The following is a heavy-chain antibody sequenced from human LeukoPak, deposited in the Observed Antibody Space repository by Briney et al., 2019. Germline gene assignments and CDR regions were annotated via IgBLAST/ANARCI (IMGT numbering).Heavy chain of an antibody. CDR3: AKRHLTLGVSDY. Sequence: GGTLRLSCSASGFTFSTYAMHWVRQAPGKGLEWVAVISYDGSNKYYADSVKGRFTISRDNSKNTLYLQMNSLRAEDTAVYYCAKRHLTLGVSDYWGQGTLVTVSS. CDR2: ISYDGSNK. CDR1: GFTFSTYA. V-gene: IGHV3-30*18. D-gene: IGHD3-10*01. J-gene: IGHJ4*02.